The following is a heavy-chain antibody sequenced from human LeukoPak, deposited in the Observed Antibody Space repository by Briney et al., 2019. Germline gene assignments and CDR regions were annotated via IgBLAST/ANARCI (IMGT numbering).Heavy chain of an antibody. Sequence: SETLSLTCTVSGYSISSGYYWGWIRQPPGKGLEWIGYIYYSGSTNYNPSLKSRVTISVDTSKNQFSLKLSSVTAADTAVYYCARDYRPANWFDPWGQGTLVTVSS. CDR3: ARDYRPANWFDP. V-gene: IGHV4-61*01. CDR1: GYSISSGYY. J-gene: IGHJ5*02. CDR2: IYYSGST.